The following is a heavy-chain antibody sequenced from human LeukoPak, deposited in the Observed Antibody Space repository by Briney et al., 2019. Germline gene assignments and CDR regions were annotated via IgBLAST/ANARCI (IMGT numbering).Heavy chain of an antibody. CDR3: ARDFAVGATTNY. CDR2: ISTSSIYI. CDR1: GFTFSSYS. J-gene: IGHJ4*02. V-gene: IGHV3-21*01. Sequence: GGSLRLSCAASGFTFSSYSMNWVRQAPGKGLEWVSSISTSSIYIYYADSVKGRFTISRDNAKNSLFLQMNNLRAEDTAVYYCARDFAVGATTNYWGQGTLVTVSS. D-gene: IGHD1-26*01.